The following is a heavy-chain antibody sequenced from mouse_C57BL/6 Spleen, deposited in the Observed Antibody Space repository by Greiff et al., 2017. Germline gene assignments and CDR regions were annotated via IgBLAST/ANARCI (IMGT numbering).Heavy chain of an antibody. D-gene: IGHD1-1*01. CDR1: GYSITSGYD. CDR3: ARGSTYYAMDY. J-gene: IGHJ4*01. V-gene: IGHV3-1*01. CDR2: ISYSGST. Sequence: EVKLMESGPGMVKPSQSLSLTCTVTGYSITSGYDWHWIRHFPGNKLEWMGYISYSGSTNYNPSLKSRISITHDKSKNHFFLKLNSVTTEDTATYYCARGSTYYAMDYWGQGTSVTVSS.